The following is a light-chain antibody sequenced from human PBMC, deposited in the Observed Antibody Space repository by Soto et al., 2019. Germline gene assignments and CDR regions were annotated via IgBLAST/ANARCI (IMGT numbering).Light chain of an antibody. CDR1: QGVANSH. CDR2: GAS. Sequence: EVVLTQSPGILSLSPGERASLSCRLSQGVANSHLAWYQQKPGQAPRLLIYGASTRATGIPDRFSGSGPGTDFTLTISRLEPVDSAMYYCKKFGGSPLWTFGQGTKVDIK. CDR3: KKFGGSPLWT. J-gene: IGKJ1*01. V-gene: IGKV3-20*01.